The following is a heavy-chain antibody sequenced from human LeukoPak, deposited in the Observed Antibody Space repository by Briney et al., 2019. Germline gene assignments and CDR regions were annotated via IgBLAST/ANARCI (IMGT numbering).Heavy chain of an antibody. Sequence: GGSLRLSCAASGFTFNKYGFHWVRQAPGKGLEWVAFIRYDGKNKYYADSVKGRFTISRDNSKNTLYVQMNSLRAEDTAVYYCARVLRYCSGGNCYSGGLGYMDVWGKGTTVTISS. V-gene: IGHV3-30*02. CDR1: GFTFNKYG. D-gene: IGHD2-15*01. J-gene: IGHJ6*03. CDR2: IRYDGKNK. CDR3: ARVLRYCSGGNCYSGGLGYMDV.